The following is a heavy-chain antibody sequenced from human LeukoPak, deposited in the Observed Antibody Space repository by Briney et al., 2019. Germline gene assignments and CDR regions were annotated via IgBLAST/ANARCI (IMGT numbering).Heavy chain of an antibody. CDR1: GYTFTSYY. V-gene: IGHV1-46*01. D-gene: IGHD3-10*01. Sequence: ASVKVSCKASGYTFTSYYIHWVRQAPGQGLEWMGLINPSGGSTNYAQKFQGRVTMTRDTSTSTVYMELSSLRSEDTAVYYCARDHSGSGGWTYYYYMDVWGKGTTVTISS. J-gene: IGHJ6*03. CDR3: ARDHSGSGGWTYYYYMDV. CDR2: INPSGGST.